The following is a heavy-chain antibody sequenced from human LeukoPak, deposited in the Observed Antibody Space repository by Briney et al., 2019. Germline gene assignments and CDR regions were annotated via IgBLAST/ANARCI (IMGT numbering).Heavy chain of an antibody. J-gene: IGHJ5*02. V-gene: IGHV3-33*01. CDR1: GFTFSSYG. D-gene: IGHD6-19*01. CDR2: IWYDGSNK. Sequence: PGGSLRLSCAASGFTFSSYGMHWVRQAPGKGLEWVAVIWYDGSNKYYADSVKGRFTISRDNSKNTLYLQMNSLRAEDTAVYYCARDRQPKQWLLCWFDPWGQGTLVTVSS. CDR3: ARDRQPKQWLLCWFDP.